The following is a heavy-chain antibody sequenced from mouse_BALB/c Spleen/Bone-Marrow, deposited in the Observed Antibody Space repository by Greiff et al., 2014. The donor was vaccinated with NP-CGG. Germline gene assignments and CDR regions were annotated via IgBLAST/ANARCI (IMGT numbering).Heavy chain of an antibody. CDR1: GYTFSSYW. J-gene: IGHJ3*01. D-gene: IGHD2-3*01. V-gene: IGHV1-9*01. CDR3: ARGGYDTSIFAY. CDR2: ILPGSGTT. Sequence: VQLQQSGAELMKPGASVKISCKATGYTFSSYWIEWVNQRPGHGLEWIGEILPGSGTTHYNEKFEDKATFTADTSSNTAYMQLSSLTSEDSAVYYCARGGYDTSIFAYWGQGTLVTVSA.